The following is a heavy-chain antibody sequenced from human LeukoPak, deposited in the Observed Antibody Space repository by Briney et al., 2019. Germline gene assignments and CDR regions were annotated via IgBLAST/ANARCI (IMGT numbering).Heavy chain of an antibody. V-gene: IGHV3-11*04. Sequence: PGGSLRLSCAASGFTFSDYYMSWIRQAPGKGLEWVSYISSSGSTIYYADSVKGRFTISRDNAKNSLYLQVNSLRAEDTAVYYCARVRAPLRYFDWLADYWGQGTLVTVSS. CDR2: ISSSGSTI. CDR3: ARVRAPLRYFDWLADY. D-gene: IGHD3-9*01. CDR1: GFTFSDYY. J-gene: IGHJ4*02.